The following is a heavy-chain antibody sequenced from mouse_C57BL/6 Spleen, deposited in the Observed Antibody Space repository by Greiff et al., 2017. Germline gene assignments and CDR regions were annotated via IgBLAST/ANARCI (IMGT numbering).Heavy chain of an antibody. J-gene: IGHJ2*01. CDR1: GYTFTDYE. D-gene: IGHD2-5*01. Sequence: VQLVESGAELVRPGASVTLSCKASGYTFTDYEMHWVKQTPVHGLEWIGAIDPETGGTAYNQKFKGKAILTADKSSSTAYMELRSLTSEDSAVYYCTRGDYSNYYFDDWGKGTTLTVSS. V-gene: IGHV1-15*01. CDR3: TRGDYSNYYFDD. CDR2: IDPETGGT.